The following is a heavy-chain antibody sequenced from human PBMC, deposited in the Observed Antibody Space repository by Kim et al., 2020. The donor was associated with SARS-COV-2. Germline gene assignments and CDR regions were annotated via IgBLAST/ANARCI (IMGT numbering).Heavy chain of an antibody. CDR1: GFTFNSYS. Sequence: GGSLRLSCAASGFTFNSYSMNWVRQAPGKGLEWLSYISSSSTTIYYANSVKGRFTISRDNAKNSLYLQMNSLRAEDTARYYCARDPGHYWGQGTLVTVSS. V-gene: IGHV3-48*04. CDR2: ISSSSTTI. D-gene: IGHD7-27*01. J-gene: IGHJ4*02. CDR3: ARDPGHY.